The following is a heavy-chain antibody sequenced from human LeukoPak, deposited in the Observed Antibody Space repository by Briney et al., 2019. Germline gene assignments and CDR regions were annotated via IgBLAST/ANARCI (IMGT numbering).Heavy chain of an antibody. J-gene: IGHJ4*02. CDR1: GLSFGFYA. D-gene: IGHD1-14*01. V-gene: IGHV3-23*01. CDR2: ISGGGAGT. Sequence: GGSLRLSCAASGLSFGFYAMSWVRQAPGKGLEWVSSISGGGAGTYYADSVRGRFTISRDNSKNTLYLQMDSLRAEDTALYYRAKDFVRYNIQFDYWGQGALVTVSS. CDR3: AKDFVRYNIQFDY.